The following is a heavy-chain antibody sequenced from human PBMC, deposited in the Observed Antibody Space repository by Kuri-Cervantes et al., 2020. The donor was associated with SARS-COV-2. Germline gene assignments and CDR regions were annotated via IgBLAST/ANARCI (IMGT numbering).Heavy chain of an antibody. V-gene: IGHV4-61*09. CDR1: GGTISSETYD. CDR3: ARVGIVGAPKGLFDH. Sequence: LRLSCSVSGGTISSETYDWAWIRQPAGSELEWIGDRYTGGGTNYNPSLKSRVTISVDTSKNQFSLKLNSVTAADTAVYYCARVGIVGAPKGLFDHWGQGTLVTVSS. CDR2: RYTGGGT. J-gene: IGHJ4*02. D-gene: IGHD1-26*01.